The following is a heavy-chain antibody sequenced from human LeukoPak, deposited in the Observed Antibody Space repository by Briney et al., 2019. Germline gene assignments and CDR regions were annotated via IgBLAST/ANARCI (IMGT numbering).Heavy chain of an antibody. Sequence: ASVTVSCKVSGYTLTELSMHWVRQAPGKGREWMGGFDPEDGETIYAQKFQGRVTMTEDTSTDTAYMELSSLRSEDTAVYYCATREICGGDCYSLDYWGQGTLVTVSS. D-gene: IGHD2-21*02. J-gene: IGHJ4*02. V-gene: IGHV1-24*01. CDR2: FDPEDGET. CDR3: ATREICGGDCYSLDY. CDR1: GYTLTELS.